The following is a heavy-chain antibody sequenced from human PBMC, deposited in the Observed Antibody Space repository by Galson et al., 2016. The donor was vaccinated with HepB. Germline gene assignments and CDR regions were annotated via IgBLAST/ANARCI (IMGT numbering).Heavy chain of an antibody. Sequence: SLRLSCAASKFTFSSYAMSWVRQAPGKGLEWVSGISHDSGSEFYGDSVKGRFTIYRDNSKNTVYLELNSLTAEDTAIYYCVNRAEYSGRDNGFQYWGRGTLVTVSS. J-gene: IGHJ4*02. CDR1: KFTFSSYA. D-gene: IGHD5-12*01. CDR2: ISHDSGSE. V-gene: IGHV3-23*01. CDR3: VNRAEYSGRDNGFQY.